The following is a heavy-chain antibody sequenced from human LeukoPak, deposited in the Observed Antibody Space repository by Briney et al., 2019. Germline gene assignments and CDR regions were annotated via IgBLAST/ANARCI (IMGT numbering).Heavy chain of an antibody. CDR2: ISASGGST. J-gene: IGHJ6*02. D-gene: IGHD4-23*01. CDR1: GFTFSSYA. V-gene: IGHV3-23*01. Sequence: PGGSLRLSCAASGFTFSSYAMSWVRQAPGKGLEWVSAISASGGSTYYADSVKGRFTISRDNSKNTLYLQMNSLRAEDTAVYYCAREDYYGGDYGRVYYYGMDVWGQGTTVTVSS. CDR3: AREDYYGGDYGRVYYYGMDV.